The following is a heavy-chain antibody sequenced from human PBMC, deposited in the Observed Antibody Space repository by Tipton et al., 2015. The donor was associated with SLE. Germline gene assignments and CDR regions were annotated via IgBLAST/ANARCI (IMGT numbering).Heavy chain of an antibody. Sequence: TLSLTCAVYGGSLSDYYWSWIRQPPGKGLEWIGEINENGRATYNPSLKSRVTISVGTSRNQLSLNLSSTTAAATAVYYCARHEAAPGTAGWFFDRWGRGTLVVVSS. CDR3: ARHEAAPGTAGWFFDR. J-gene: IGHJ2*01. CDR2: INENGRA. CDR1: GGSLSDYY. V-gene: IGHV4-34*01. D-gene: IGHD6-25*01.